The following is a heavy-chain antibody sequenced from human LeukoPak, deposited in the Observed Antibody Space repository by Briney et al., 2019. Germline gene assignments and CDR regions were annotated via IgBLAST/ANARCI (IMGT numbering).Heavy chain of an antibody. CDR2: LSYSGGT. CDR1: GDSIRSNY. Sequence: SETLSLTCTVSGDSIRSNYWSWIRQPPGKGLEWIGHLSYSGGTNYNPSLKSRVTMSVDTSNNRFSLKLSSVTAADTAIYYCARGYSDASGRTDYWGQGTLVTVSS. J-gene: IGHJ4*02. V-gene: IGHV4-59*08. D-gene: IGHD1-26*01. CDR3: ARGYSDASGRTDY.